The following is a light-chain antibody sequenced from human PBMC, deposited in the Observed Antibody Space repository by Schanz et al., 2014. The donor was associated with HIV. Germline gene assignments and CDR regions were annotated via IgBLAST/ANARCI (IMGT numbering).Light chain of an antibody. Sequence: IVLTQSPGTLSLSLGERATLSCRASESVSSRHLAWYQQKPGQAPRLLIYGASSRATGIPDRFSGSGSGTDFSLTISSLQSEDFAVYFCQQYNNWHTFGQGTKLEIK. CDR3: QQYNNWHT. V-gene: IGKV3-20*01. CDR1: ESVSSRH. J-gene: IGKJ2*01. CDR2: GAS.